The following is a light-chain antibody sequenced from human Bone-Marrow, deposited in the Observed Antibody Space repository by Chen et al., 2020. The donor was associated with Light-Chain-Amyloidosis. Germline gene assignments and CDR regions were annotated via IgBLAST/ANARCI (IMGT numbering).Light chain of an antibody. Sequence: SYVLTQPSSVSVAPGQTATIACGGNNIGSTSVHWYQQTSGQAPLLVVYDDSDRPSGIPERLSGSNSGNTATQTISRVEAGDEADYYCQVWDRSSDRPVFGGGTKLTVL. J-gene: IGLJ3*02. CDR3: QVWDRSSDRPV. CDR1: NIGSTS. CDR2: DDS. V-gene: IGLV3-21*02.